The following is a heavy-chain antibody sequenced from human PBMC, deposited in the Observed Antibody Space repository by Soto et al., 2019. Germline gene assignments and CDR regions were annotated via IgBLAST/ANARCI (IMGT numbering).Heavy chain of an antibody. J-gene: IGHJ2*01. CDR2: IGVGADT. CDR1: GFSFSTSD. V-gene: IGHV3-13*04. Sequence: QLVESGGGLVQPGGSLKVSCAASGFSFSTSDMHWVRQPPGRGLEWVSVIGVGADTYYADSVKGRFIISRENAKNALFLQMNSLRDEDTAVYYCAREIVDTVTPSWPLDLWGRGTLVTVSS. CDR3: AREIVDTVTPSWPLDL. D-gene: IGHD4-17*01.